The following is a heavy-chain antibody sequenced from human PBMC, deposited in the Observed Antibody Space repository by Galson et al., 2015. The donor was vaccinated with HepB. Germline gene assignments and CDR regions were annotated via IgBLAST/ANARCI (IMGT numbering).Heavy chain of an antibody. D-gene: IGHD6-19*01. Sequence: SLRLSCAASGFTFSSYAMHWVRQAPGKGLEWVAVISCDGSNKYYADSVKGRFTISRDNSKNTLYLQMNSLRAEDTAVYYCARDEEFAVAGIFDYWGQGTLVTVSS. CDR3: ARDEEFAVAGIFDY. V-gene: IGHV3-30-3*01. CDR1: GFTFSSYA. J-gene: IGHJ4*02. CDR2: ISCDGSNK.